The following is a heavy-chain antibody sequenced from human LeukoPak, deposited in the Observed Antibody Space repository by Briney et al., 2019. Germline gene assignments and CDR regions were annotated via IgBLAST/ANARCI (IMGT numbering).Heavy chain of an antibody. CDR3: AKSFTSSSSDY. Sequence: QPGGTLRLSCAASGFTFDDYGMSWVRQAPGKGLEWVSSISVGGTTTYYADSVKGRFSISRDNSENTLYLQMNGLRADDTAVYSCAKSFTSSSSDYWGQGTLVTVSS. J-gene: IGHJ4*02. CDR2: ISVGGTTT. D-gene: IGHD6-13*01. CDR1: GFTFDDYG. V-gene: IGHV3-23*01.